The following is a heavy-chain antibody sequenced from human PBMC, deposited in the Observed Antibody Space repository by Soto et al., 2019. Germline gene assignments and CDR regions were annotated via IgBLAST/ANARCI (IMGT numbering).Heavy chain of an antibody. D-gene: IGHD1-1*01. CDR2: ISYDGSKK. Sequence: PGGSLRLSCVVSGFTFSSYGMHWVRQAPGKGLEWVAVISYDGSKKNYADSVKGRFTISRDNSKNTLYLQVNSLRTEDTAVYYCAKSSLQRLSYYYGMDVWDQGTTVTVSS. J-gene: IGHJ6*02. V-gene: IGHV3-30*18. CDR3: AKSSLQRLSYYYGMDV. CDR1: GFTFSSYG.